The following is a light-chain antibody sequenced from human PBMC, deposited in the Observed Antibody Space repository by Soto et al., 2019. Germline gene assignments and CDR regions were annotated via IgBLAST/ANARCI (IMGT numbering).Light chain of an antibody. J-gene: IGKJ1*01. Sequence: ENVMTQSPGTLSLSPGERATLSCRASQTVSTNYLAWYQQKPGQAPRLLIYGVSTRATGIPDRFSGSGSGTDFTLTISRLEPEDFAVYYCQQYGSSRWTFGQGTKVDIK. V-gene: IGKV3-20*01. CDR3: QQYGSSRWT. CDR2: GVS. CDR1: QTVSTNY.